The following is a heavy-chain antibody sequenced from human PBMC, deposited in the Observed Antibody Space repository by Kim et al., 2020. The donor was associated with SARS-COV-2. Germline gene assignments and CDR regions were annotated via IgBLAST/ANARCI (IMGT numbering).Heavy chain of an antibody. CDR3: ASGRTVTILTPSI. J-gene: IGHJ1*01. CDR2: IFNNNYT. V-gene: IGHV4-30-4*01. D-gene: IGHD4-17*01. CDR1: GGSISSGDYY. Sequence: SETLSLTCTVSGGSISSGDYYWSWIRQPPGKGLEWIGYIFNNNYTHYSPSLKSRLTISGDTSKNLLSLTLNSGTAPGTAVYFCASGRTVTILTPSIWGQGTLVTVS.